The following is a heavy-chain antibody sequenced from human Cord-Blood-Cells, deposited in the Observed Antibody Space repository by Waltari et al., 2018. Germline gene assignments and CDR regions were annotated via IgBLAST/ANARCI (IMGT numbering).Heavy chain of an antibody. CDR1: GGSISSSSYY. CDR2: IYYSGST. V-gene: IGHV4-39*01. D-gene: IGHD5-18*01. Sequence: QLQLQESGPGLVKPSETLSLTRTVSGGSISSSSYYWGWIRQPPGKGLEWIGSIYYSGSTYYNPSLKSRVTISVDTSKNQFSLKLSSVTAADTAVYYCARRISTARGYSYGPHDYWGQGTLVTVSS. CDR3: ARRISTARGYSYGPHDY. J-gene: IGHJ4*02.